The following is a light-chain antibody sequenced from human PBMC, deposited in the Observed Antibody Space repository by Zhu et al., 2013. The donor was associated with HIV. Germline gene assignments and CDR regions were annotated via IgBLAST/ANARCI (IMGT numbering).Light chain of an antibody. Sequence: DIQMTQSPSSLSASVGDRVTITCRASQSISNDLNWYQQKPGKAPNLLIYKASTLRGGVPSRFSGSGSGTDFTLTISTLQPEDFATYFCQQRHNTFGPGTKVEV. V-gene: IGKV1-39*01. J-gene: IGKJ1*01. CDR3: QQRHNT. CDR2: KAS. CDR1: QSISND.